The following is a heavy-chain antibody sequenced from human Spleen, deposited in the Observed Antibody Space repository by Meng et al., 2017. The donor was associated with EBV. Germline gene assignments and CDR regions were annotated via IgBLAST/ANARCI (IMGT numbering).Heavy chain of an antibody. J-gene: IGHJ5*02. CDR2: VHYTGST. V-gene: IGHV4-39*01. D-gene: IGHD6-19*01. CDR1: GASISSFYY. Sequence: QLQLRESGPGQVKPSXXLSLPXXSPGASISSFYYWGWIRQPPGRGLEWIGSVHYTGSTYYSPSLKSRVTVSVDTSKNQFSLRLTSVTAADTAVYYCARPFPSWQSPRLDPFGAWGQGTLVTVSS. CDR3: ARPFPSWQSPRLDPFGA.